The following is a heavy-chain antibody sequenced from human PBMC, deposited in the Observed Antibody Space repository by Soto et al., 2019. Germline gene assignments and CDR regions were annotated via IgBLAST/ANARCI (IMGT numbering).Heavy chain of an antibody. J-gene: IGHJ5*02. CDR1: GGSVSSGSYY. Sequence: LSLTCTVSGGSVSSGSYYWSWIRQPPGKGLEWIGYIYYSGSTNYNPSLKSRVTISVDTSKNQFSLKLSSVTAADTAVYYCARGLAVAGTGWFDTWGQGTLVTVSS. CDR3: ARGLAVAGTGWFDT. CDR2: IYYSGST. D-gene: IGHD6-19*01. V-gene: IGHV4-61*01.